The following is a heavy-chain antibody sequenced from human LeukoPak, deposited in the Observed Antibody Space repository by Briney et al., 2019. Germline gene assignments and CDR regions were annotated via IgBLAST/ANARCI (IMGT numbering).Heavy chain of an antibody. CDR3: ASRSASGNWFLHY. J-gene: IGHJ4*02. CDR1: GYTFTGQY. CDR2: INPHSGDT. V-gene: IGHV1-2*02. D-gene: IGHD3-10*01. Sequence: ASVKVSYKASGYTFTGQYRHWVRQAPGQGLEWMGWINPHSGDTHYAQKFQGRVTITTDTSISTVHMELSSLTSDDTAVYYCASRSASGNWFLHYWGQGTLVTVSS.